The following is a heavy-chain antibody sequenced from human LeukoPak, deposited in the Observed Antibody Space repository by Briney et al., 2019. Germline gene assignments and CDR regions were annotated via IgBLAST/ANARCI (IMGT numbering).Heavy chain of an antibody. Sequence: GGSLRLSCAASGFTFDDYAMHWVRQAPGKGLEWVSGISWNSGSIGYADSVKGRFTISRDDAKNSLYLQMNSLRAEDTALYYCAKDRYAYGDYEDGFDPWGQGTLVTVSS. CDR3: AKDRYAYGDYEDGFDP. CDR1: GFTFDDYA. V-gene: IGHV3-9*01. CDR2: ISWNSGSI. D-gene: IGHD4-17*01. J-gene: IGHJ5*02.